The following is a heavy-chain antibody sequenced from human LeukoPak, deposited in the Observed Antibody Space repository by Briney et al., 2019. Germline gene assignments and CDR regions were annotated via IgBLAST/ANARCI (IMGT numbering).Heavy chain of an antibody. Sequence: SETLSLTCTVSGGSISSYYWSWIRQPPGKGLEWIGYINYSGSTNYNPSLKSRLTMAIDTSNNQFSLKLSSVTAADTAVYYCAGPTRLPDLWGRGTLVTVSS. CDR1: GGSISSYY. V-gene: IGHV4-59*01. D-gene: IGHD4-11*01. J-gene: IGHJ2*01. CDR2: INYSGST. CDR3: AGPTRLPDL.